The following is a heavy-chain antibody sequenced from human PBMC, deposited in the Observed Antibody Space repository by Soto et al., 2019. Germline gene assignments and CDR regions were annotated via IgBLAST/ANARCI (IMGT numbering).Heavy chain of an antibody. CDR2: ISWNSGSI. D-gene: IGHD6-19*01. Sequence: EVQLVESGGGLIQPGRSLRLSCAASGFTFDDYAMHWVRQAPGKGLEWVSGISWNSGSIDYADSVKGRFTISRDNAKNSLYLQMNSLRAEDTTLYYCAKGYYSSGWHYFDYWGQGTLVTVSS. J-gene: IGHJ4*02. CDR1: GFTFDDYA. V-gene: IGHV3-9*01. CDR3: AKGYYSSGWHYFDY.